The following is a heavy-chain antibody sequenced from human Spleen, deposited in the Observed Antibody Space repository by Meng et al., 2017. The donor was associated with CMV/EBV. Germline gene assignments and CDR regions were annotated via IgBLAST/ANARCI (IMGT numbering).Heavy chain of an antibody. J-gene: IGHJ4*02. D-gene: IGHD3-16*02. CDR2: ISGSGGTI. CDR1: GFTFTSYV. CDR3: ARTPMITFGGVIVPPDY. V-gene: IGHV3-23*01. Sequence: GGSLRLSCAASGFTFTSYVMSWVRQAPGKGLEWVSGISGSGGTIYYADSVKGRFTISRDNSKNTLYLQMNSLRAEDTAVYYCARTPMITFGGVIVPPDYWGQGTLVTVSS.